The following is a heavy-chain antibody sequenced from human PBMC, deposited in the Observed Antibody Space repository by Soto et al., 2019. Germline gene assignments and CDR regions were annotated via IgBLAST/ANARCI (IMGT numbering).Heavy chain of an antibody. Sequence: GESLKISCKGSGYSFTSYWISWVRQMPWKGLEWMGRIDPSDSYTNYSPSFQGHVTISADKSISTAYLQWSSLKASDTAMYYCASYSGSYQGHYYYYGMDVWGQGTTVTVSS. CDR1: GYSFTSYW. J-gene: IGHJ6*02. CDR2: IDPSDSYT. CDR3: ASYSGSYQGHYYYYGMDV. V-gene: IGHV5-10-1*01. D-gene: IGHD1-26*01.